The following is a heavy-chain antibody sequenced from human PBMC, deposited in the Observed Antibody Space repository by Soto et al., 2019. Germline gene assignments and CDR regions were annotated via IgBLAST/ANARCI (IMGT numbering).Heavy chain of an antibody. V-gene: IGHV1-69*02. Sequence: ASVKVSCKASGGTFSSYTISWVRQAPGQGLEWMGRIIPILGIANYAQKFQGRVTITADKSTSTAYMELSSLRSEDTAVYYCARTIFGRDTYYYYMDVWGKGTTVTVSS. J-gene: IGHJ6*03. CDR2: IIPILGIA. CDR3: ARTIFGRDTYYYYMDV. D-gene: IGHD3-3*01. CDR1: GGTFSSYT.